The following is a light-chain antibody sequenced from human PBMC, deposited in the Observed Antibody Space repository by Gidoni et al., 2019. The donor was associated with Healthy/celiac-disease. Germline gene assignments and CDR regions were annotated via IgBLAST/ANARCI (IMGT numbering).Light chain of an antibody. CDR1: VLATKY. CDR3: YSAADNNRGV. V-gene: IGLV3-27*01. J-gene: IGLJ3*02. CDR2: KDS. Sequence: SYELTQPSSVSVSPGQTARITCSGEVLATKYARWFQQKPGQAPVLVIYKDSERPSGIPDRFSGSSSGNTVTLTISGAEVEEEADYYCYSAADNNRGVFVGGTKLTVL.